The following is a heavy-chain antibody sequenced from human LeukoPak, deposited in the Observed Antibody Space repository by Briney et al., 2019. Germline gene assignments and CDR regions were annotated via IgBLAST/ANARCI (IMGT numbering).Heavy chain of an antibody. CDR3: AKDTSTRWYSSTPLPGDY. CDR2: ISYDGSNK. D-gene: IGHD6-13*01. Sequence: GSLRLSCAASGFTFSSYAMHWVRQAPGKGLEWVAVISYDGSNKYYADSVKGRFTISRDNSKNTLYLQMSSLRAEDTAIYYCAKDTSTRWYSSTPLPGDYWGQGTLVTVSS. CDR1: GFTFSSYA. V-gene: IGHV3-30-3*01. J-gene: IGHJ4*02.